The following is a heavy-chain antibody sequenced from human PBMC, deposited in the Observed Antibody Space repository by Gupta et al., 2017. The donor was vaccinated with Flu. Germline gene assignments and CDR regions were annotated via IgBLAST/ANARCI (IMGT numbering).Heavy chain of an antibody. CDR1: GGTFSSYA. CDR3: ARGGVTRDIVVVVAATPFDY. Sequence: QVQLVQSGAEVKKPGSSVKVSCKASGGTFSSYAISWVRQAAGQGLEWMGGIIPIFGTANYAQKFQGRVTITADKSTSTAYMELSSLRSEDTAVYYCARGGVTRDIVVVVAATPFDYWGQGTLVTVSS. D-gene: IGHD2-15*01. J-gene: IGHJ4*02. CDR2: IIPIFGTA. V-gene: IGHV1-69*06.